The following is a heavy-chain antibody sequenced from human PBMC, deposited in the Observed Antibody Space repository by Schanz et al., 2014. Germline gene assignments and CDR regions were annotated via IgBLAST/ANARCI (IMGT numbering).Heavy chain of an antibody. D-gene: IGHD2-8*02. Sequence: EVQLLESGGGLVQPGGSLRLSCEASGFSFGNYGMSWVRQAPGKGLEWVSGFDAHDGRAYYADSAKGRFTISRDNSKSTLYVEMNSLRVEDTAVYYCAKSLESCPGGRCSRGYFDYWGQGTLVNVSS. CDR1: GFSFGNYG. V-gene: IGHV3-23*01. CDR2: FDAHDGRA. CDR3: AKSLESCPGGRCSRGYFDY. J-gene: IGHJ4*02.